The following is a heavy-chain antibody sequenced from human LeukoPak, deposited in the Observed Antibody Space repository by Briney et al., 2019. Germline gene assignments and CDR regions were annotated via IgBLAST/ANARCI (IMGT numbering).Heavy chain of an antibody. V-gene: IGHV1-2*02. J-gene: IGHJ3*02. Sequence: GASVKVSCKASGYTFTGYYMHWVRQAPGQGLEWMGWINPSSGGTNYAQKFQGRVTMTRDTSISTAYMELSRLRSDDTAVYYCARGAGYDILTGYYKEDAFDIWGQGTMVTVSS. CDR3: ARGAGYDILTGYYKEDAFDI. CDR2: INPSSGGT. CDR1: GYTFTGYY. D-gene: IGHD3-9*01.